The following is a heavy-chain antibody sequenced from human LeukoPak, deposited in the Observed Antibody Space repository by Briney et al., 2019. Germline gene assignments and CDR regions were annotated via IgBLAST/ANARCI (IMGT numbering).Heavy chain of an antibody. CDR2: IIPIFGTA. V-gene: IGHV1-69*13. D-gene: IGHD3-22*01. J-gene: IGHJ3*02. CDR1: GGTFSSYA. Sequence: ASVKVSCKASGGTFSSYAISWVRRAPGQGLEWMGGIIPIFGTANYAQKFQGRVTITADESTSTAYMELSSLRSEDTAVYYCARAYYDSSGYNHAFDIWGQGTMVTVSS. CDR3: ARAYYDSSGYNHAFDI.